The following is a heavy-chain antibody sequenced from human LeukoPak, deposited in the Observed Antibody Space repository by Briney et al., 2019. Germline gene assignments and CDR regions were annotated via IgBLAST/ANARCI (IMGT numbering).Heavy chain of an antibody. CDR1: GFTFGDYP. CDR2: ISPDGGRS. CDR3: AKDMGGSGRNWASNWFDP. J-gene: IGHJ5*02. Sequence: GGSLRLSCAASGFTFGDYPMHWIRQTPGQGLEWVSLISPDGGRSFQADSVRGRFTISRDNSKNSLYMQMNSLRSEDTALYYCAKDMGGSGRNWASNWFDPWGQGTLVTVSS. D-gene: IGHD1-26*01. V-gene: IGHV3-43*02.